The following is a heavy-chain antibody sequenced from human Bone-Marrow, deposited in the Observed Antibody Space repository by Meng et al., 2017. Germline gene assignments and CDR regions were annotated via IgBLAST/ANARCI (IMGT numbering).Heavy chain of an antibody. CDR2: INTNTGNP. J-gene: IGHJ4*02. CDR3: ARGPTVAGTGGDLFGY. CDR1: GYTFPSYA. D-gene: IGHD6-19*01. Sequence: QVLLLQSGAEVKKPGASVEVSCKASGYTFPSYAMKWVRHAPGQGLEWMGWINTNTGNPTYAQGFTGRFVFSLDTSGSTAYLQISSLKAEDTAVYYCARGPTVAGTGGDLFGYWGQGTLVTASS. V-gene: IGHV7-4-1*02.